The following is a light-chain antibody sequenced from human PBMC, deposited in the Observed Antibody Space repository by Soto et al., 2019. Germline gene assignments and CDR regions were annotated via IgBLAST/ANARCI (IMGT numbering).Light chain of an antibody. CDR2: DTS. CDR3: QLRSSWPPFT. CDR1: QSVGTY. Sequence: EFVLTQSPATLSLSPGDTATLSCRASQSVGTYLTWYQQKPGQAPSLLIYDTSNRATGIPARFSGTGSGTDFTLPISNLEPEDFAVYYCQLRSSWPPFTFGPGTKIDLK. V-gene: IGKV3-11*01. J-gene: IGKJ3*01.